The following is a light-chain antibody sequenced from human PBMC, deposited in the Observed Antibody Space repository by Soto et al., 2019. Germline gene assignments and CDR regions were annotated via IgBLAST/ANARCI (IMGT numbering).Light chain of an antibody. V-gene: IGKV3-20*01. Sequence: EIALTQSPGTLSLSPGERATLSCRASQSVSSTYLAWCQQKPGQAPRLLIYGASTRATGIPDRFSGTGSGTDFTLTISRLEPEDFAVYYCQHFGDSPITFGQGTRLEIK. CDR3: QHFGDSPIT. CDR1: QSVSSTY. CDR2: GAS. J-gene: IGKJ5*01.